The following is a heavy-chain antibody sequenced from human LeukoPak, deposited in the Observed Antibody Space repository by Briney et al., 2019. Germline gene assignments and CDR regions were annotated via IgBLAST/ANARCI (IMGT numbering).Heavy chain of an antibody. Sequence: GGSLRLSCAASGFTFSSYEMNWVRQALGKGREWVSYISSSGSTIYYADSVKGRFTISRDNAKNSLYLQMNSLRAEDTAVYYCARSSSGYYYVGGYFDYWGQGTLVTVSS. D-gene: IGHD3-22*01. J-gene: IGHJ4*02. CDR3: ARSSSGYYYVGGYFDY. V-gene: IGHV3-48*03. CDR1: GFTFSSYE. CDR2: ISSSGSTI.